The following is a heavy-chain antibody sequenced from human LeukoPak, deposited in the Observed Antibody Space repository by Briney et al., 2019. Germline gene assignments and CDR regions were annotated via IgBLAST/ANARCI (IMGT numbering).Heavy chain of an antibody. Sequence: PGRSLRLSCAASGFTFRNYGMHCVRQAPGKGLEWVAVISDDGSYKNYAYSVKGRFTISRDNSNNTLYLQMNSLRAEDTAVYYCAKDRDTTSSGTFDYWGQGTLVTVSS. CDR3: AKDRDTTSSGTFDY. D-gene: IGHD6-13*01. CDR1: GFTFRNYG. CDR2: ISDDGSYK. V-gene: IGHV3-30*18. J-gene: IGHJ4*02.